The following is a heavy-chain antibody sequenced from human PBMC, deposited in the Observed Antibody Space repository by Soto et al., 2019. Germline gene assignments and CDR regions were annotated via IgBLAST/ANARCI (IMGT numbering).Heavy chain of an antibody. Sequence: EVQLVESGGGLVQPGGSLRLSCAASGFTVSSKYMSWVRQAPGKGLEWVSVISSGGSTYYADSVKGRFTISRDSSRNTLYLQMNSLGAEDTAVYYCARENWNDPFDYWGQGTLVTVSS. J-gene: IGHJ4*02. CDR3: ARENWNDPFDY. D-gene: IGHD1-1*01. V-gene: IGHV3-66*01. CDR1: GFTVSSKY. CDR2: ISSGGST.